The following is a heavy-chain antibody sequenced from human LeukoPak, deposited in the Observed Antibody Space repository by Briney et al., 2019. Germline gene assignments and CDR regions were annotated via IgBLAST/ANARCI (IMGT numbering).Heavy chain of an antibody. Sequence: PSQTPSLTCTVSGGSISSGGYYWSWIRQHPGKGLEWIGYTCYSGSTYYNPSLKSRVTISVDTSKNQFSLKLSSVTAADTAVYYCARGVSTRRLSWFGDHNWFDPWGQGTLVTVSS. CDR2: TCYSGST. V-gene: IGHV4-31*03. CDR3: ARGVSTRRLSWFGDHNWFDP. CDR1: GGSISSGGYY. J-gene: IGHJ5*02. D-gene: IGHD3-10*01.